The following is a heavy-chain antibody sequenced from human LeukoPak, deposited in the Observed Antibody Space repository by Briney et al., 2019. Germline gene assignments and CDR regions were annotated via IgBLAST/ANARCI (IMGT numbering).Heavy chain of an antibody. CDR2: ISSSSSYI. CDR1: GFTFSSYS. J-gene: IGHJ4*02. D-gene: IGHD4-11*01. Sequence: GGSLRLSCAASGFTFSSYSMNWVRQAPGKGLEWVSSISSSSSYIYYADSVKGRFTISRDNAKNSLYLQMNSLRAEDTAVYYCARAAKTTVGVLDYWGQGTLVTVSS. CDR3: ARAAKTTVGVLDY. V-gene: IGHV3-21*01.